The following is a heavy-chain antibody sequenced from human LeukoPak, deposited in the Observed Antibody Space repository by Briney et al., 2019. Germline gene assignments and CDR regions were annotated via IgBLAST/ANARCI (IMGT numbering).Heavy chain of an antibody. Sequence: GESLKISCKGSGYSFTSYWIGWVRQMPGKGLEWMGIIYPGDSDTRYSPSFQGQVTISADKSISTAYLQWSSLKASDTAMYYCARAYYDILTGYIFNWFDPWGQGTLVTVSS. D-gene: IGHD3-9*01. CDR3: ARAYYDILTGYIFNWFDP. CDR2: IYPGDSDT. V-gene: IGHV5-51*01. J-gene: IGHJ5*02. CDR1: GYSFTSYW.